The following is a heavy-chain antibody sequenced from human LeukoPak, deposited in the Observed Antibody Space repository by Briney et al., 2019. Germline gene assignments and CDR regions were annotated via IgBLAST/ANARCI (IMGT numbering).Heavy chain of an antibody. D-gene: IGHD4-4*01. V-gene: IGHV3-30-3*01. J-gene: IGHJ4*02. CDR3: ASTPRGDYRDPFDY. Sequence: GGSLRLSCAASGFTFSSYAMHWVRQAPGKGLEWVAVISYDGSNKYYADSVKGRFTISRDNSKNTLYLQMNSLRAEDTAVYYCASTPRGDYRDPFDYWGQGTLVTVSS. CDR2: ISYDGSNK. CDR1: GFTFSSYA.